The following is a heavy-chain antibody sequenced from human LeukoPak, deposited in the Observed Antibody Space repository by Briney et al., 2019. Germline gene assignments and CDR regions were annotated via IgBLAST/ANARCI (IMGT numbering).Heavy chain of an antibody. CDR1: GYTFPNYD. D-gene: IGHD5-18*01. CDR2: MNFNSGNT. J-gene: IGHJ3*02. V-gene: IGHV1-8*01. Sequence: ASVKVSCKASGYTFPNYDINWVRQATGQGIGWMGWMNFNSGNTGYAQKFQGRVTMTTNTAISTVYMELSSLKSEDTAIYYCAKVGLGNTAIHIWGQGTMVTVSS. CDR3: AKVGLGNTAIHI.